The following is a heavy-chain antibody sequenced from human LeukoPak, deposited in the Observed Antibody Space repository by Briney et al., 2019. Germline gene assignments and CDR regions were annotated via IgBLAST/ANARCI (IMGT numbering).Heavy chain of an antibody. CDR1: GGSFSGYY. J-gene: IGHJ4*02. V-gene: IGHV4-34*01. CDR3: ARGSAQNYDYVWGSYRYLYYSDY. Sequence: SETLSLTCAVYGGSFSGYYWSWIRQPPGKGLEWIGEINHSGSTNYNPSLKSRVTISVDTSKNQFSLKLSSVTAADTAVYYCARGSAQNYDYVWGSYRYLYYSDYWGQGTLVTVSS. D-gene: IGHD3-16*02. CDR2: INHSGST.